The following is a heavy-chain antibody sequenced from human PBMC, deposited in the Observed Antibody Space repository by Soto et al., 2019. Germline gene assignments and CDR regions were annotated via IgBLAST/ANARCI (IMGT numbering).Heavy chain of an antibody. D-gene: IGHD6-6*01. CDR2: IYASGST. V-gene: IGHV4-4*07. J-gene: IGHJ5*02. CDR1: GGSISSYY. CDR3: ARGPGSSSSGGWFDP. Sequence: SETLSLTCTVSGGSISSYYWSWIRQPAGKGLEWIGRIYASGSTNYNPSLKSRVTMSVDTSKNQFSLKLSSVTAADTAVYYCARGPGSSSSGGWFDPWGQGTLVTVSS.